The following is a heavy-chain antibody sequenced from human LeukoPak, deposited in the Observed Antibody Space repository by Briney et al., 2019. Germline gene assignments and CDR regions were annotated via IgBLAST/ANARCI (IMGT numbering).Heavy chain of an antibody. J-gene: IGHJ2*01. D-gene: IGHD2-2*02. CDR1: GGSISSYY. Sequence: SETLSLTCTVSGGSISSYYWNWIRQPPGKGLEWIGYIYYSGSTYYNPSLKSRVTISVDTSKNQFSLNLSSVTAADTAVYYCARDRTLLGYCSSTSCYRGAPLVRYFDLWGRGTLVTVSS. CDR2: IYYSGST. V-gene: IGHV4-4*08. CDR3: ARDRTLLGYCSSTSCYRGAPLVRYFDL.